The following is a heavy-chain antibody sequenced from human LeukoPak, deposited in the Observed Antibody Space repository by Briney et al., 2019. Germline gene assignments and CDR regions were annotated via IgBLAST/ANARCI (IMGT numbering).Heavy chain of an antibody. CDR2: FDPEDGET. V-gene: IGHV1-24*01. CDR3: ATARVDYYDSSGYL. D-gene: IGHD3-22*01. J-gene: IGHJ4*02. CDR1: GYTLTELS. Sequence: GASVKVSCKVSGYTLTELSMHWVRQAPGKGLEWMGGFDPEDGETIYAQKFQGKVTMTEDTSTDTAYMELSSPRSEDTAVYYCATARVDYYDSSGYLWGQGTLVTVSS.